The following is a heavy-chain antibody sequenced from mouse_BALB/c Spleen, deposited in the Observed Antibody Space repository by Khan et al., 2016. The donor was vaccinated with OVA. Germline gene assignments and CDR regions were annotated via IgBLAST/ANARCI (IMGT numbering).Heavy chain of an antibody. CDR1: GFTFSTYA. J-gene: IGHJ3*01. Sequence: EVELVESGGDLVKPGGSLKLSCSASGFTFSTYAMSWVRQTPEKRLEWVATISSGGDYTYYPASVKGRFTISRDNSKNTLYLQMSSLRSEDTAMYYCARHNYGPCAYGAKETLVTVPA. CDR2: ISSGGDYT. V-gene: IGHV5-9-3*01. CDR3: ARHNYGPCAY. D-gene: IGHD1-1*01.